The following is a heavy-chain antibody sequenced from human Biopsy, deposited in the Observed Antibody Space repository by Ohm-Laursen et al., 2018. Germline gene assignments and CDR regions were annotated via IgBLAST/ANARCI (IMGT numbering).Heavy chain of an antibody. Sequence: GSSVKVSCKPSGYTFINYGFSWVRQAPGQGLEWMGWINPYNGDTNYAQKLQGRVTMTTDTSTSTAYMELRSLRSDDTAVYYCARDYQPTIITIHYYYYGMDVWGQGTTVTVSS. V-gene: IGHV1-18*01. CDR2: INPYNGDT. J-gene: IGHJ6*02. CDR3: ARDYQPTIITIHYYYYGMDV. CDR1: GYTFINYG. D-gene: IGHD2-2*01.